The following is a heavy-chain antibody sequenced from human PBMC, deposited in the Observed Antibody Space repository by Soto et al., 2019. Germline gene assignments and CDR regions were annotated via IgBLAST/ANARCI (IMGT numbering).Heavy chain of an antibody. D-gene: IGHD2-2*02. Sequence: GGSLRLSCAASGFTFSSYAMHWVRQAPGKGLEWVAVISYDGSNKYYADSVKGRFTIPRDNSKNTLYLQMNSLRAEDTAVYYCARDRRYCSSTSCYKVYYYYYYGMDVWGQGTTVTVSS. V-gene: IGHV3-30-3*01. CDR3: ARDRRYCSSTSCYKVYYYYYYGMDV. CDR1: GFTFSSYA. CDR2: ISYDGSNK. J-gene: IGHJ6*02.